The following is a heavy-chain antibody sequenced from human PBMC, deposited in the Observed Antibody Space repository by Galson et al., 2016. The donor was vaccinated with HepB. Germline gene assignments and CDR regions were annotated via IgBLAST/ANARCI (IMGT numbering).Heavy chain of an antibody. CDR1: GGTMRSYY. Sequence: SETLSLTCTVSGGTMRSYYWSWIRQSPGQGLEWIGYVEYSGRIEYIPSLKSRVTISIDTAKNQFSLNLNSVTAADTAVYFCARGVYGAYFDYWGQGTLATVSS. J-gene: IGHJ4*02. D-gene: IGHD4-17*01. CDR2: VEYSGRI. V-gene: IGHV4-59*01. CDR3: ARGVYGAYFDY.